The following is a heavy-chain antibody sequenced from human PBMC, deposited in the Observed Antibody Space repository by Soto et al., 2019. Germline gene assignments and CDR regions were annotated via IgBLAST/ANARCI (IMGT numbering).Heavy chain of an antibody. J-gene: IGHJ6*02. D-gene: IGHD4-4*01. CDR1: GGSIISRGYY. V-gene: IGHV4-31*03. CDR3: ARCLLSNCVGYYYYGMDV. CDR2: IYYSGST. Sequence: SETKSLPCTVSGGSIISRGYYRSWISQHPGKGLEWIGYIYYSGSTYYNPSLKSRVTISVDTSKNQFSLKLSSVTAADTAVYYCARCLLSNCVGYYYYGMDVWGQGTTVTVSS.